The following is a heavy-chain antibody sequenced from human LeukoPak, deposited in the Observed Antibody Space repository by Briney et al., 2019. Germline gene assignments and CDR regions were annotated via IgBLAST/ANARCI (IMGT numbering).Heavy chain of an antibody. CDR2: IYTSGST. J-gene: IGHJ5*02. CDR1: GGSISSYY. V-gene: IGHV4-4*07. Sequence: SETLSLTCTVSGGSISSYYWSWIRQPAGKGLEWIGRIYTSGSTNYNPSLKSRVTMSVDTSKNQFSLKLSSVTAADTAAYYCARDSCSSTSCYVSPYWFDPWGQGTLVTVSS. D-gene: IGHD2-2*01. CDR3: ARDSCSSTSCYVSPYWFDP.